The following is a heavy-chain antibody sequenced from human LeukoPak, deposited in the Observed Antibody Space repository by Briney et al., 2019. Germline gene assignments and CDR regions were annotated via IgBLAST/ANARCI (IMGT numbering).Heavy chain of an antibody. CDR1: GFTFSSYW. D-gene: IGHD1-26*01. CDR2: IRQDGSEK. V-gene: IGHV3-7*01. CDR3: ARSPPYSGSSSDFDY. J-gene: IGHJ4*02. Sequence: GGSLRLSCAASGFTFSSYWMSWVRQAPGKGLEWVANIRQDGSEKYYVDSVKGRFTISRDNAKNSLYLQMNSLRAEDTAVCYCARSPPYSGSSSDFDYWGQGTLVTVSS.